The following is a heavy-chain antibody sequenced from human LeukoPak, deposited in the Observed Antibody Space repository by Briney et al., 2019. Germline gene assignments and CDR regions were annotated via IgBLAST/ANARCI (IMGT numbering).Heavy chain of an antibody. CDR2: INPNSGDT. Sequence: GASVKVSCKASGYTFTGYYMHWVRQAPGQGFEWMGWINPNSGDTNYAQKFQGRVTMTRDTSFSTAHMELSRLRSDDTAVYYCARANPLYCSSTTCLFDYWGQGTLVTVSS. J-gene: IGHJ4*02. CDR3: ARANPLYCSSTTCLFDY. D-gene: IGHD2-2*01. CDR1: GYTFTGYY. V-gene: IGHV1-2*02.